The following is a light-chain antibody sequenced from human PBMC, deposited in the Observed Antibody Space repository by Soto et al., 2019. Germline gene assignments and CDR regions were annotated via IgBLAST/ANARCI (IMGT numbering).Light chain of an antibody. V-gene: IGLV2-14*01. CDR2: EVR. CDR3: SSYTSSSTPYV. J-gene: IGLJ1*01. Sequence: QSVLTQPASVSGSPGQSITISCAGTIRDVGAYNLVSWYQQYPGRAPQLILYEVRNRPSGVSNRFSGSKSGNTASLTISGLQAEDEADYYCSSYTSSSTPYVFGTGTKLTVL. CDR1: IRDVGAYNL.